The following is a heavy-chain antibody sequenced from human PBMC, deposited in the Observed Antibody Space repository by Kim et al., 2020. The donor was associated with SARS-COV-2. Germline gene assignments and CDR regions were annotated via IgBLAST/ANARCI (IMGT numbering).Heavy chain of an antibody. CDR3: ARMGAFDI. V-gene: IGHV3-48*02. CDR2: SSTI. J-gene: IGHJ3*02. Sequence: SSTIDHADSVKGRFTISRDKAKNTLYLQINSLRDEDTAVYYCARMGAFDIWGQGTMVTVSS.